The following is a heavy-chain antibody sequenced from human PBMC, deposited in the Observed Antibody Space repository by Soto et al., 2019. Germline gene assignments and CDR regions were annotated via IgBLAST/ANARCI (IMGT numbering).Heavy chain of an antibody. CDR3: ADISWGWFDP. D-gene: IGHD1-26*01. J-gene: IGHJ5*02. CDR2: ISGSGGST. V-gene: IGHV3-23*01. Sequence: EVQLLESGGGLVQPGGSLRLSCAASGFTFSSYAMRWVRQAPEKGLEWVSAISGSGGSTYDADSVKGRFTISRDNSKNTLYLQMNSLRAEDTAVYYCADISWGWFDPWGQGTLVTVSS. CDR1: GFTFSSYA.